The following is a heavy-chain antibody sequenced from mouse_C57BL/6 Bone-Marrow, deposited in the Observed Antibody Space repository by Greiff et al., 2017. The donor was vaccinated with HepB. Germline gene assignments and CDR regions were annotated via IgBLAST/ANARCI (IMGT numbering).Heavy chain of an antibody. V-gene: IGHV5-2*01. D-gene: IGHD2-4*01. CDR3: ASYYDYDGSFYYAMDY. Sequence: EVQVVESGGGLVQPGESLKLSCESNEYEFPSHDMSWVRKTPEKRLELVAAINSDGGRTYYPDTMERRFIISRDNTKKTLYLQMSSLRSEDTALYYCASYYDYDGSFYYAMDYWDQGTSVTVSS. CDR2: INSDGGRT. CDR1: EYEFPSHD. J-gene: IGHJ4*01.